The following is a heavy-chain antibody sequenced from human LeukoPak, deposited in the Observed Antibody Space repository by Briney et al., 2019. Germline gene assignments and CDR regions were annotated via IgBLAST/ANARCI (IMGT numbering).Heavy chain of an antibody. V-gene: IGHV4-59*11. J-gene: IGHJ6*02. CDR2: IYYSGST. CDR3: ARVGSYGMDV. CDR1: ADSFSSHY. Sequence: SETLSLTCAVSADSFSSHYWTWIRQAPGKGLEWIGYIYYSGSTNYNPSLKSRVTISVDTSKNQFSLKLSSVTAADTAVYYCARVGSYGMDVWGQGTTVTVSS.